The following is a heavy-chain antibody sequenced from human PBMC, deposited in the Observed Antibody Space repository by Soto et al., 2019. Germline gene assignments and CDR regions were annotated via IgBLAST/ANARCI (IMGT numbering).Heavy chain of an antibody. V-gene: IGHV4-59*01. CDR3: ARSREGGFWSGYYPNYYYYGMDV. CDR2: IYYSGST. J-gene: IGHJ6*02. D-gene: IGHD3-3*01. Sequence: SETLSLTCTVSGGSISSYYWSWIRQPPGKGLEWMGYIYYSGSTNYNPSLKSRVTISVDTSKNQFSLKLSSVTAADTAVYYCARSREGGFWSGYYPNYYYYGMDVWGQGTTVTVSS. CDR1: GGSISSYY.